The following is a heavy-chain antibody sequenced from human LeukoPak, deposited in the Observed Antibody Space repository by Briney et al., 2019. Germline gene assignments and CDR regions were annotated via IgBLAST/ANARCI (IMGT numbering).Heavy chain of an antibody. CDR1: GFTVSSNS. Sequence: GGSLRLSCTVSGFTVSSNSMSWVREAPGKGLEWVAFIRYDGSNKYYADSVKGRFTISRDNSKNTLYLQMNSLRAEDTAVYYCAKDHPPYCSGGSCPMDYWGQGTLVTVSS. CDR3: AKDHPPYCSGGSCPMDY. V-gene: IGHV3-30*02. J-gene: IGHJ4*02. D-gene: IGHD2-15*01. CDR2: IRYDGSNK.